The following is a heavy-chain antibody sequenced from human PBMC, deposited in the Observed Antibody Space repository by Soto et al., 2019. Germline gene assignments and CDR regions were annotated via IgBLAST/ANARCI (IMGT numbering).Heavy chain of an antibody. V-gene: IGHV3-23*01. CDR1: GFTFSSYA. CDR3: AKVLPSVYYYDSSGYPGGAFDI. CDR2: ISGSGGST. J-gene: IGHJ3*02. Sequence: EVQLLESGGGLVQPGGSLRLSCAASGFTFSSYAMSWVRQAPGKGLEWVSAISGSGGSTYYADSVKGRFTISRDNSKNTLYLQMNSLRAEDTAVYYCAKVLPSVYYYDSSGYPGGAFDIWGQGTMVTVSS. D-gene: IGHD3-22*01.